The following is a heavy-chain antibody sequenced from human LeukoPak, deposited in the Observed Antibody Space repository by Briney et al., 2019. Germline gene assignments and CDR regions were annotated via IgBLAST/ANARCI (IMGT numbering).Heavy chain of an antibody. Sequence: GGSLRLSCAASGFTFDDYGMNWVRQAPGKGLEWVSSISSSSYIYYADSVKGRFTISRDNAKNSLYLQMNSLRAEDTAVYYCARALGAIYYFDYWGQGTLVTVSS. V-gene: IGHV3-69-1*01. CDR2: ISSSSYI. CDR3: ARALGAIYYFDY. J-gene: IGHJ4*02. CDR1: GFTFDDYG. D-gene: IGHD1-26*01.